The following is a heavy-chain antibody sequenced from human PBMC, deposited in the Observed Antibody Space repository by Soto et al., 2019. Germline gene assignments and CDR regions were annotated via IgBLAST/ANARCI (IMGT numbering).Heavy chain of an antibody. D-gene: IGHD6-13*01. J-gene: IGHJ4*02. CDR1: GFTFSNYE. V-gene: IGHV3-11*06. CDR2: ISSSSSYT. Sequence: GGSLRLSCAASGFTFSNYEMNWVRQAPGRGLEWVSYISSSSSYTNYADSVKGRFTISRDNAKNSLYLQMNSLRAEDTAVYYCAREYSSSWQRGMLDYWGQGTLVTVSS. CDR3: AREYSSSWQRGMLDY.